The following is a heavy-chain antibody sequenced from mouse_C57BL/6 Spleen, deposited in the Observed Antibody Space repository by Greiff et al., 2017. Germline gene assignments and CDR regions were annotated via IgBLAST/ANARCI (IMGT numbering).Heavy chain of an antibody. V-gene: IGHV1-50*01. CDR1: GYTFTSYW. J-gene: IGHJ2*01. Sequence: QVQLKQPGAELVKPGASVKLSCKASGYTFTSYWMQWVKQRPGQGLEWIGEIDPSDSYTNYNQKFKGKATLTVDTSSSTAYMQLSSLTSEDSAVYACARGDHYYFDYWGQGTTLTVSA. CDR2: IDPSDSYT. CDR3: ARGDHYYFDY. D-gene: IGHD3-3*01.